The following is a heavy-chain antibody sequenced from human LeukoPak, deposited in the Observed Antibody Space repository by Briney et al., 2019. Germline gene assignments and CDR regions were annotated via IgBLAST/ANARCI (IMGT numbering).Heavy chain of an antibody. D-gene: IGHD5-18*01. J-gene: IGHJ5*02. Sequence: ASVKVSCKASGYTFTGYYMHWVRQAPGQGLEWMGWINPNSGGTNNAQTFQGRVTMTRDTSISTAYMELSRLRSDDTAVYYCARGGGVDTAMVLSDFDPWGQGTLVTVSS. CDR1: GYTFTGYY. CDR3: ARGGGVDTAMVLSDFDP. CDR2: INPNSGGT. V-gene: IGHV1-2*02.